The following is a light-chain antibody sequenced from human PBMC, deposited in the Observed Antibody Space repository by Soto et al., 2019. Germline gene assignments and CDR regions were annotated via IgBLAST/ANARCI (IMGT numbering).Light chain of an antibody. CDR2: GNS. J-gene: IGLJ1*01. CDR3: QSYDSGLSSYV. CDR1: SSNIGAGYN. Sequence: QSVLTQPPSVSGAPGQRVTISCTGSSSNIGAGYNVHWYQQLPGTAPKLLVYGNSNRPSGVPDRFSGSKSGTSASLAITGLQAEDEADYYCQSYDSGLSSYVFGTGTKLT. V-gene: IGLV1-40*01.